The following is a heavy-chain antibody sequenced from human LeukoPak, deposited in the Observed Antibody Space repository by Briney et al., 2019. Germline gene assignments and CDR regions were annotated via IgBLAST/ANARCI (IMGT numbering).Heavy chain of an antibody. CDR2: IYYSGST. J-gene: IGHJ4*02. D-gene: IGHD2-15*01. CDR1: GGSISSYY. V-gene: IGHV4-59*08. CDR3: ARSGVVVPYDY. Sequence: SETLSLTCTVSGGSISSYYWSWIRQPPGKGLEWIGYIYYSGSTYYNPSLKSRVTISVDTSKNQFSLKLSSVTAADTAVYYCARSGVVVPYDYWGQGTLVTVSS.